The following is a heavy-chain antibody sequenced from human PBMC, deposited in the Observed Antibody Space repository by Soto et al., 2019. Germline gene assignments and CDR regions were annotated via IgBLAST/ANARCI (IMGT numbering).Heavy chain of an antibody. D-gene: IGHD5-18*01. V-gene: IGHV3-66*01. CDR2: IYSAGST. J-gene: IGHJ6*03. Sequence: EVQLVESGGGLVQSGGSLRLSCEASGFTVNDNYMSWVRQAPGKGLEWVSVIYSAGSTYYADSVKGRFNISRENSKNTLYFQMNSLRVEDTAVYYCARDSPGGYTYGYYYYYHMDGWGKGTTVTFSS. CDR3: ARDSPGGYTYGYYYYYHMDG. CDR1: GFTVNDNY.